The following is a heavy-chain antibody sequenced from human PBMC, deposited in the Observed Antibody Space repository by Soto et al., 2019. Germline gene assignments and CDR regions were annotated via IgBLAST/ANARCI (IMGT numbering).Heavy chain of an antibody. D-gene: IGHD5-12*01. CDR1: GVSIRSSY. CDR2: IYYTGTT. CDR3: ARGGNRYSNTASGVGGFDF. Sequence: SETLSLTCTVSGVSIRSSYCSWIRQSPGTGLEWIGYIYYTGTTNYNPSLKRRVTISLDTAKNQFSLNVNSLTTADTAVYFCARGGNRYSNTASGVGGFDFWGQGTLVTVSS. J-gene: IGHJ4*02. V-gene: IGHV4-59*01.